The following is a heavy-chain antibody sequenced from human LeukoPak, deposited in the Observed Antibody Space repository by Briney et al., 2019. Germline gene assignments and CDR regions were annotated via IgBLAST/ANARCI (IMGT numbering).Heavy chain of an antibody. CDR3: ARGPVAGVYYFDY. Sequence: AGGSLRLSCAASGSTFSNFDMHWVRQAPGKGLEWVAIIWYDGSNKYYADSVKGRLTISRDNSKNTLYLQMNSLRAEDTAVYYCARGPVAGVYYFDYWGQGTLVTVSS. J-gene: IGHJ4*02. D-gene: IGHD6-19*01. CDR2: IWYDGSNK. CDR1: GSTFSNFD. V-gene: IGHV3-33*01.